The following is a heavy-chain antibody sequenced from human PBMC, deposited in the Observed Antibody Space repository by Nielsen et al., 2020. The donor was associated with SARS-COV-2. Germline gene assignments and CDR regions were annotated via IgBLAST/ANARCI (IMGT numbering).Heavy chain of an antibody. J-gene: IGHJ6*02. Sequence: WVRQAPGQGLEWMGGIIPIFGTANYAQKFQGRVTITADKSTSTAYMELSSLRSEDTAVYYCARDAVVEMATIDYYYGMDVWGQGTTVTVSS. CDR3: ARDAVVEMATIDYYYGMDV. CDR2: IIPIFGTA. V-gene: IGHV1-69*06. D-gene: IGHD5-24*01.